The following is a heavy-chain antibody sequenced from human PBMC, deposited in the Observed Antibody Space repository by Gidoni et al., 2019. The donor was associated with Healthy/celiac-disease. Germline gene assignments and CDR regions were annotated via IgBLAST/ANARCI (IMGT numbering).Heavy chain of an antibody. CDR2: IWYDGSNK. D-gene: IGHD2-15*01. J-gene: IGHJ4*02. V-gene: IGHV3-33*01. CDR1: VFTFSSYG. Sequence: QVQLVESGGGVVQPGRSLRLSCAASVFTFSSYGMDWVRQAPGKGLEWVAVIWYDGSNKYYADSVKGRFTISRDNSKNTLYLQMNSLRAEDTAVYYCAREYCSGGSCFLDYWGQGTLVTVSS. CDR3: AREYCSGGSCFLDY.